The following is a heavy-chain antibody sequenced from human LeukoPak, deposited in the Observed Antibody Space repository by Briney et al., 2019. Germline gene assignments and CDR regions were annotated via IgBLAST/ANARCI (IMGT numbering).Heavy chain of an antibody. Sequence: GGSLRLSCAASGFTFSSYGIHWVRQAPGKGLEWVAVIWYDGSNKYYADSVKGRFTISRDNSKNTLYLQMNSLKTEDTAVYYCTAYDPSDYYGMDVWGQGTTVTVS. V-gene: IGHV3-33*01. CDR2: IWYDGSNK. J-gene: IGHJ6*02. CDR3: TAYDPSDYYGMDV. D-gene: IGHD5-12*01. CDR1: GFTFSSYG.